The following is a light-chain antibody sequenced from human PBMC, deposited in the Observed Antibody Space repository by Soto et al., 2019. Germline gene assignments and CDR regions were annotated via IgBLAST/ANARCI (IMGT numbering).Light chain of an antibody. J-gene: IGKJ1*01. CDR2: DAS. V-gene: IGKV1-5*01. CDR1: QNINRW. CDR3: QQYSRRWT. Sequence: DIQMTQSPSTLSASVGDRVTITCRASQNINRWLAWYQQKPGKAPMLLIYDASTLQTGAPSRFSGSGSGTEFTLTISSLHPDDFATYSCQQYSRRWTFGQGTKVDIK.